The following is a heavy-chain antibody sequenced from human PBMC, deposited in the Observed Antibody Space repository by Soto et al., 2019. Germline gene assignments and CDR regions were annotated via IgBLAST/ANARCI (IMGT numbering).Heavy chain of an antibody. D-gene: IGHD4-17*01. CDR3: AHCTLHDYGDYDSGTSHVFDS. Sequence: QITLKESGPSPVKPTQTLTVTCTFSGFSLSNGGVGVAWIRQPPGKALEWLALIYGDNDKRYSPSLKTRLTNHKDTFQNPVVLKKTNMGPVDTATYYCAHCTLHDYGDYDSGTSHVFDSWGQGTLVTVSS. J-gene: IGHJ4*02. CDR2: IYGDNDK. CDR1: GFSLSNGGVG. V-gene: IGHV2-5*02.